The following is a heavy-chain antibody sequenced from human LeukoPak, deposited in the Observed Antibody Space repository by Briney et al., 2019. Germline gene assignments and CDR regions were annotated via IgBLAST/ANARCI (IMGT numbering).Heavy chain of an antibody. CDR1: GYPISSGYY. CDR3: ARQGGIVVVPAALNWFDP. CDR2: IYHSGST. V-gene: IGHV4-38-2*01. Sequence: SETLSLXCAVSGYPISSGYYWGWIRQPPGKGLEWIGSIYHSGSTYYNPSLKSRVTISVDTSKNQFSLKLSSVTAADTAVYYCARQGGIVVVPAALNWFDPWGQGTLVTVSS. J-gene: IGHJ5*02. D-gene: IGHD2-2*01.